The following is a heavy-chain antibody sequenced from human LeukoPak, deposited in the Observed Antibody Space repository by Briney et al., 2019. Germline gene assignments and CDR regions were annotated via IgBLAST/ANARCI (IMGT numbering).Heavy chain of an antibody. CDR2: IYYSGST. Sequence: KASETLSLTCTVSGGSISSYYWSWIRQPPGKGLEWIGYIYYSGSTNYNPSLKSRVTISVDTSKNQFSLKLSSVTAADTAVYYCAISFPRQGYFDLWGRGTLVTVSS. V-gene: IGHV4-59*12. CDR1: GGSISSYY. CDR3: AISFPRQGYFDL. J-gene: IGHJ2*01. D-gene: IGHD2/OR15-2a*01.